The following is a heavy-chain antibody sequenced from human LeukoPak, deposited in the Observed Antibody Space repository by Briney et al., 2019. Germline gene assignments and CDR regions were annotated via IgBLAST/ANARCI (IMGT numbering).Heavy chain of an antibody. Sequence: SETLSLTCTVSGGSISSYYWSWIRQPPGKGLEWIGYIYYSGSTNYNPSLKSRVTISVDTSKDQFSLKLSSVTPADTAVYYCARHEQWQEHQNWFDPWGQGTLVTVSS. CDR2: IYYSGST. J-gene: IGHJ5*02. CDR1: GGSISSYY. V-gene: IGHV4-59*01. CDR3: ARHEQWQEHQNWFDP. D-gene: IGHD6-19*01.